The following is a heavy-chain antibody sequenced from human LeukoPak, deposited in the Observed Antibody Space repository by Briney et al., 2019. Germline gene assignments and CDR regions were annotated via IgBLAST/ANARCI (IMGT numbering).Heavy chain of an antibody. CDR1: GFTFSSYS. D-gene: IGHD5-24*01. J-gene: IGHJ2*01. CDR3: AREERDGYNYYWYFDL. V-gene: IGHV3-21*01. Sequence: GGSLRLSCAASGFTFSSYSMTWVRQAPGKGLEWVSFISSSSSCIYYADSVKGRFTISRDNAKNSLYLQMSSLRAEDTAVYYCAREERDGYNYYWYFDLWGRGTLVTVSS. CDR2: ISSSSSCI.